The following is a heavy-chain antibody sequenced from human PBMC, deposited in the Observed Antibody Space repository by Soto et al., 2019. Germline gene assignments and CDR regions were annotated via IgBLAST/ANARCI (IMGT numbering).Heavy chain of an antibody. CDR2: IYYSGST. CDR3: ARKATVRGVIGYYYYGMDV. CDR1: GGSISSSSYY. J-gene: IGHJ6*02. Sequence: LSLTCTVSGGSISSSSYYWGWLRQPPGKRLEGIGSIYYSGSTYYNPSLKSRVTISVDTSKNQFSLKLSSVTAADTAVYYCARKATVRGVIGYYYYGMDVWGQGTTVTVSS. V-gene: IGHV4-39*01. D-gene: IGHD3-10*01.